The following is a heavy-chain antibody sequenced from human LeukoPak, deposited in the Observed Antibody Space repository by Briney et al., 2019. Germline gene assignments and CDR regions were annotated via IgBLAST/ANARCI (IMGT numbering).Heavy chain of an antibody. V-gene: IGHV1-8*01. Sequence: ASVKVSCKASGYTFTSYDINWVRQATGQGLEWMGWMNPNSGNTGYAQKFQGRVTMTRNTSISTAYMELSSLRSEDTAVYYCARGIPPYYDILTGYYTHDYWGQGTRVTVSS. D-gene: IGHD3-9*01. J-gene: IGHJ4*02. CDR2: MNPNSGNT. CDR3: ARGIPPYYDILTGYYTHDY. CDR1: GYTFTSYD.